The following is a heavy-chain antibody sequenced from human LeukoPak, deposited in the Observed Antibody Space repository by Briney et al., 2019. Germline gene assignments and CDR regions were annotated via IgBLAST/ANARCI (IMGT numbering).Heavy chain of an antibody. J-gene: IGHJ3*02. D-gene: IGHD6-13*01. CDR1: GFTFSSYA. Sequence: PGRSLRLSCAASGFTFSSYAMHWVRQAPGKGLEWVSSISSSSSYIYYADSVKGRFTISRDNAKNSLYLQMNSLRAEDTAVYYCASDSSSWPAFDIWGQGTMVTVSS. V-gene: IGHV3-21*01. CDR2: ISSSSSYI. CDR3: ASDSSSWPAFDI.